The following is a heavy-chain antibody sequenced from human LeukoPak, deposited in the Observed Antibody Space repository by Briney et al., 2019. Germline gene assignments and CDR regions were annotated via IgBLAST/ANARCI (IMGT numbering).Heavy chain of an antibody. J-gene: IGHJ6*03. CDR1: GFTFSSYW. Sequence: AGGSLRLSCAASGFTFSSYWMHWVRQAPGKGLVWVSRINSDGSSTSYADSVKGRFTISRDNAKNTLYLQLNSLRAEDTAVYYCARPPYGDYVSYYYYYMDVWGKGTTVTVSS. D-gene: IGHD4-17*01. V-gene: IGHV3-74*01. CDR3: ARPPYGDYVSYYYYYMDV. CDR2: INSDGSST.